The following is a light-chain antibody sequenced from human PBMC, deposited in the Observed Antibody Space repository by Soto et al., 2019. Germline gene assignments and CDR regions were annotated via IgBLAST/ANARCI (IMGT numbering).Light chain of an antibody. V-gene: IGKV3-11*01. CDR2: DAS. CDR1: QSVATY. Sequence: EVVLTQSPATLSLSPGEGATLSCRASQSVATYLAWYQQKPGQAPRLLIHDASNRATGIPARFSGSGSGTDFTLTISSLEPEDFAVYYCQQRSNWPYTFGQGTKLEIK. J-gene: IGKJ2*01. CDR3: QQRSNWPYT.